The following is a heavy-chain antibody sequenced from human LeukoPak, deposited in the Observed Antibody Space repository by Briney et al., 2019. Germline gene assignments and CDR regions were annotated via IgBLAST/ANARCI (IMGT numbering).Heavy chain of an antibody. V-gene: IGHV3-23*01. CDR1: GFTFSSYG. CDR3: AKDLLRYFDWLLTGLDY. J-gene: IGHJ4*02. CDR2: ISGSGGST. D-gene: IGHD3-9*01. Sequence: GGSLRLSCAASGFTFSSYGISWVRQAPGKGLEWVSGISGSGGSTYYADSVKGRFTISRDNSKNTMYLQMNSLRAEDTAVYYCAKDLLRYFDWLLTGLDYWGQGTLVTASS.